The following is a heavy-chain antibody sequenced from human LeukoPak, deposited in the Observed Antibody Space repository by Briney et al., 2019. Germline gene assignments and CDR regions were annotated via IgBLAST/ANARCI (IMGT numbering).Heavy chain of an antibody. CDR2: INHNGNEN. J-gene: IGHJ6*02. D-gene: IGHD3-16*01. Sequence: PGGSLRLSCAASGFTFSSYWMNWARQAPGEGLEGVASINHNGNENYYVDPVKGRLTISRDNAKNALSPHMSNLRAEDRAVYFCARGGGLDVWGQGATVTVSS. V-gene: IGHV3-7*03. CDR1: GFTFSSYW. CDR3: ARGGGLDV.